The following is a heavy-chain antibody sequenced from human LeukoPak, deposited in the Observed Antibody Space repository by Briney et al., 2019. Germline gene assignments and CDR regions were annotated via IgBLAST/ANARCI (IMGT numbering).Heavy chain of an antibody. CDR1: GYTFTGYY. Sequence: GASVNVSCKASGYTFTGYYMHWVRQAPGQGLEWMGWINPNSGGTNYAQKFQGRVTMTRDTSISTAYMELSRLRSDDTAVYYCARDRSYGDYDYYYGMDVWGQGTTVTVSS. V-gene: IGHV1-2*02. CDR2: INPNSGGT. CDR3: ARDRSYGDYDYYYGMDV. D-gene: IGHD4-17*01. J-gene: IGHJ6*02.